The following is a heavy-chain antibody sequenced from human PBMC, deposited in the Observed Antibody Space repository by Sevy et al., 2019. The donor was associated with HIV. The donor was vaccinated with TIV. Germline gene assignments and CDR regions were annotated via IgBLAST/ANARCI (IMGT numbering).Heavy chain of an antibody. CDR3: AKGRPTKRWLVPHYYFDY. CDR1: GFTFSSYG. Sequence: GGSLRLSCAASGFTFSSYGMHWVRQAPGKGLEWVAFIRYDGSNKYYADSVKGRFTISRDNSKNTLYLQMNSLRAEDTAVYYCAKGRPTKRWLVPHYYFDYWGQGTLVTVSS. V-gene: IGHV3-30*02. J-gene: IGHJ4*02. D-gene: IGHD6-19*01. CDR2: IRYDGSNK.